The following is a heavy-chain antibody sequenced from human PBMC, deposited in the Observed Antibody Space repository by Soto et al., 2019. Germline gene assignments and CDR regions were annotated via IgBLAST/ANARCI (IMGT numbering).Heavy chain of an antibody. D-gene: IGHD4-17*01. CDR3: ARASTTVTTLDY. V-gene: IGHV4-34*01. CDR2: IYHSGST. CDR1: GGSFSGYY. J-gene: IGHJ4*02. Sequence: QVQLQQWGAGLLKPSETLSLTCAVYGGSFSGYYWTWIRQPPGTGLEWIGYIYHSGSTYYNPSLKSRVTISVDRSKNQFSLKLSSVTAADTAVYYCARASTTVTTLDYWGQGTLVTVSS.